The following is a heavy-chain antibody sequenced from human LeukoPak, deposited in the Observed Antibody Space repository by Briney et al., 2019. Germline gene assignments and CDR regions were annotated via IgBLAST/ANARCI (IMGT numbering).Heavy chain of an antibody. D-gene: IGHD1-14*01. Sequence: GASVKVSCKASGYTFTGYYMHWVRQAPGQGPEWMGWINPNSGGTNYAQKFQGRVTMTRDTSISTAYMELSSLRSEDTAVYYCARDQGTRVDAFDIWGQGTMVTVSS. CDR2: INPNSGGT. V-gene: IGHV1-2*02. CDR1: GYTFTGYY. J-gene: IGHJ3*02. CDR3: ARDQGTRVDAFDI.